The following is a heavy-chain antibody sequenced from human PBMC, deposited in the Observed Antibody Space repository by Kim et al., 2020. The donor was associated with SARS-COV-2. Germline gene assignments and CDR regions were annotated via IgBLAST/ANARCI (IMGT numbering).Heavy chain of an antibody. D-gene: IGHD3-10*01. CDR3: ARWFI. J-gene: IGHJ2*01. Sequence: SETLSLTCTVSGGSINHNNYFWGWIRQTRGKGLEWIGTIYYNGNTYYNPSIKSRATIFAATSHNPFFLSLSSVTGADTAVYSCARWFIRGRG. CDR2: IYYNGNT. V-gene: IGHV4-39*01. CDR1: GGSINHNNYF.